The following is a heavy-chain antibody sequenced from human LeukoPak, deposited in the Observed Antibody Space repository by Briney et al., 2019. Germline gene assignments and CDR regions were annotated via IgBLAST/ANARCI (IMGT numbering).Heavy chain of an antibody. CDR2: ISSNSIYV. CDR1: GFTFSSYS. Sequence: GGSLRLSCAASGFTFSSYSMNWVRQAPGKGLEWVSSISSNSIYVFYADSMKGRFTISRDNAKNSLSLQMNSLRAEDTAVYYCARDYGDEFDYWGQGTLVTVSS. V-gene: IGHV3-21*04. J-gene: IGHJ4*02. CDR3: ARDYGDEFDY. D-gene: IGHD4-17*01.